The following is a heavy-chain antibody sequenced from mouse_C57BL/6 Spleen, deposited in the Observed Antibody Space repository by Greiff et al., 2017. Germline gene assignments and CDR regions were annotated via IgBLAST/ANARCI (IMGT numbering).Heavy chain of an antibody. J-gene: IGHJ1*03. V-gene: IGHV1-76*01. Sequence: QVQLQQSGAELVRPGASVKLSCKASGYTFTDYYINWVKQRPGQGLEWIARIYPGSGNTYYNEKFKGKATLTAEKSSSTAYMQLSSLTSEDSAVYFCAKGNYDYDEGAWYFDVWGTGTTVTVSS. D-gene: IGHD2-4*01. CDR2: IYPGSGNT. CDR3: AKGNYDYDEGAWYFDV. CDR1: GYTFTDYY.